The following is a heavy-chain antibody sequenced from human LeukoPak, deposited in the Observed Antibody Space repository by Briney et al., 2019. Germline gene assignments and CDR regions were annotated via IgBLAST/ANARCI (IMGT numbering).Heavy chain of an antibody. D-gene: IGHD6-13*01. J-gene: IGHJ4*02. CDR2: INHSGST. CDR3: ARDRRRIAAAGTKYDY. Sequence: SETLSLTCAVYGGSFSGYYWSWIRQPPGKGLEWIGEINHSGSTNYNPSLKSRVTISVDTSKNQFSLKLSSVTAADTAEYYCARDRRRIAAAGTKYDYWGQETLVTVSS. CDR1: GGSFSGYY. V-gene: IGHV4-34*01.